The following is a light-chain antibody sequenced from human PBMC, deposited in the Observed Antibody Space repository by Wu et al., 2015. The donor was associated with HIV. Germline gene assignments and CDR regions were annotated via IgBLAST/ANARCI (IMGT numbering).Light chain of an antibody. Sequence: EIVLTQSPGTLSLSPGERATLSCRASQSVSSSYLAWYQQKPGQAPRLLIYGASSRATGIPDRFSGSGSGTDFTLTISSLQSEDLAVYHCQQYNNWPGTFGQGPRWKSN. CDR2: GAS. V-gene: IGKV3-20*01. CDR1: QSVSSSY. J-gene: IGKJ1*01. CDR3: QQYNNWPGT.